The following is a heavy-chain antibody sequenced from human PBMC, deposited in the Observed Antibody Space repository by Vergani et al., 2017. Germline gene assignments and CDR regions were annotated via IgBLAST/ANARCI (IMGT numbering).Heavy chain of an antibody. CDR2: ISSSSSTI. CDR1: GFTFSSYS. D-gene: IGHD3-3*01. CDR3: AKHDYDFWSGYYALRYFDY. Sequence: EVQLLESGGGLVQPGGSLRLSCAASGFTFSSYSMNWVRQAPGKGLEWVSYISSSSSTIYYADSVKGRFTISRDNAKNSLYLQMNSLRAEDTAVYYCAKHDYDFWSGYYALRYFDYWGQGTLVTVSS. J-gene: IGHJ4*02. V-gene: IGHV3-48*01.